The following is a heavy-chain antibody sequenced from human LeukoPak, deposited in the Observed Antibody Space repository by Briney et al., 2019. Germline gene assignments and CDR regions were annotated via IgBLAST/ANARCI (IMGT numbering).Heavy chain of an antibody. CDR2: MYSSGST. D-gene: IGHD2-15*01. CDR1: GFTFSSYA. V-gene: IGHV4-31*02. J-gene: IGHJ4*02. CDR3: VKGRGYCSGGSCSPADFDS. Sequence: LRLSCAASGFTFSSYAMSWVRQFPGKGLEWLGSMYSSGSTYYNPSLKSRLTISVDTSKNEFSLKLTPVTAADTAVYYCVKGRGYCSGGSCSPADFDSWGQGTLVTVSS.